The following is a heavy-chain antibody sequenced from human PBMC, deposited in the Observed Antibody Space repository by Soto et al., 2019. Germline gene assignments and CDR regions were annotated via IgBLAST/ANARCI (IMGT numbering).Heavy chain of an antibody. V-gene: IGHV4-39*01. CDR1: GGSISSSSYY. Sequence: QLQLQESGPGLVKPSETLSLTCTVSGGSISSSSYYWGWIRQPPGKGLEWIGSIYYSGSTYYNPSLKSRVTISVDTSKNQFSLKLSSVTAADTAVYYCARQTDYYGSGSFYFDYWGQGTLVTVSS. CDR3: ARQTDYYGSGSFYFDY. J-gene: IGHJ4*02. D-gene: IGHD3-10*01. CDR2: IYYSGST.